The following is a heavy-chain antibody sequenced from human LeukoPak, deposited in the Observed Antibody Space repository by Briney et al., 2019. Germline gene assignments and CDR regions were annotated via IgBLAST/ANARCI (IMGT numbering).Heavy chain of an antibody. Sequence: GGSLRLSCAASGFTFSSYAMHWVRQAPGNGLEWVAVISYDGSNKYYADSVKGRFTISRDNSKNTLYLQMNSLRAEDTAVYYCARPPYYDILTGYTDLWGYFDYWGQGTLVTVSS. CDR3: ARPPYYDILTGYTDLWGYFDY. CDR1: GFTFSSYA. CDR2: ISYDGSNK. D-gene: IGHD3-9*01. J-gene: IGHJ4*02. V-gene: IGHV3-30*04.